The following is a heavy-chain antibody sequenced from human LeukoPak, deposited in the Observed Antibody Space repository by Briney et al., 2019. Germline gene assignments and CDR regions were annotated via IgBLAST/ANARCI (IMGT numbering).Heavy chain of an antibody. CDR3: AKQSGFGAFDI. CDR2: ISYDGSNK. Sequence: PGRSLRLSCAASGFTFSSYGMHWVRQAPGKGLEWVAVISYDGSNKYYADSVEGRFTISRDNSKNTLYLQMNSLRAEDTAVYYCAKQSGFGAFDIWGQGTMVTVSS. V-gene: IGHV3-30*18. CDR1: GFTFSSYG. D-gene: IGHD3-3*01. J-gene: IGHJ3*02.